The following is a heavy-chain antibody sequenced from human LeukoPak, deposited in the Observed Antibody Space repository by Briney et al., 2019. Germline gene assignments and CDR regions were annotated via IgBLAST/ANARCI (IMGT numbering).Heavy chain of an antibody. J-gene: IGHJ3*02. V-gene: IGHV3-30*03. D-gene: IGHD2-15*01. Sequence: GGSLRLSCAASGSTFSSYDMHWVRQAPGKGLEWVAVISYDGSNRDYVDSVKGRFTISRDNSKNTLSLQLNSLRADDTAVYYWARDGTSDIWGQGKMVTVSS. CDR3: ARDGTSDI. CDR1: GSTFSSYD. CDR2: ISYDGSNR.